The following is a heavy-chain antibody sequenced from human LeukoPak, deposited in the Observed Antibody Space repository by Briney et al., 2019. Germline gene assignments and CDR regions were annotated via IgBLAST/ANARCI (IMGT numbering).Heavy chain of an antibody. CDR1: GFTFGSYW. V-gene: IGHV3-7*01. CDR2: IKQEGREK. CDR3: ARDYYASGSYDY. D-gene: IGHD3-10*01. J-gene: IGHJ4*02. Sequence: PGGSLRLSCAASGFTFGSYWMSWGRQAPGKGLERVANIKQEGREKYYVESVKGRFTISRDNAKNSLYLQMNSLTAEDTAVYYCARDYYASGSYDYWGQGPLVTVS.